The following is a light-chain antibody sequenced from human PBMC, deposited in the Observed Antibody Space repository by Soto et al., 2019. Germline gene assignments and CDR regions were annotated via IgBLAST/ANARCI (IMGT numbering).Light chain of an antibody. J-gene: IGLJ2*01. CDR3: AAWDDSLNALV. V-gene: IGLV1-44*01. Sequence: QSVLTQPPSASGTPGQGVTISCSGSNSNIGTNTVNWYQQLPGTAPKALIHTNNQRPSGVADRFSGSKSGTSASLAISGLQSEDEAHYYCAAWDDSLNALVFGGGTKLTVL. CDR1: NSNIGTNT. CDR2: TNN.